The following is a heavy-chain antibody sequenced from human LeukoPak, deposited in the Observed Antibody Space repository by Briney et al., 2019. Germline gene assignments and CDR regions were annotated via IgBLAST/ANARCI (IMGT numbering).Heavy chain of an antibody. Sequence: ASVKVSCKASGYIFTSYNMYWVRQAPGQGLEWMGIINSSGGSTNYAQKFQGRVTMTRDTSTSTVYMELSSLRSEDTAVYYCAKAGTEKYYDSSGYIVPFDYWGQGTLVTVSS. CDR2: INSSGGST. J-gene: IGHJ4*02. V-gene: IGHV1-46*01. CDR1: GYIFTSYN. D-gene: IGHD3-22*01. CDR3: AKAGTEKYYDSSGYIVPFDY.